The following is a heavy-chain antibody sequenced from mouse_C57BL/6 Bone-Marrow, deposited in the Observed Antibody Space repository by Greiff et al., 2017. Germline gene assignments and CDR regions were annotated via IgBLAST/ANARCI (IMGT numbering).Heavy chain of an antibody. D-gene: IGHD1-1*01. Sequence: VKLMESGAELARPGASVKLSCKASGYTFTSYGISWVKQRTGQGLEWIGENYPRSGNTYLNEKFKGKAILTGDKSSSTAYMELRSLTSEDSAVYFCARDYGSSPWFAYWGQGTLVTVSA. J-gene: IGHJ3*01. CDR2: NYPRSGNT. CDR1: GYTFTSYG. CDR3: ARDYGSSPWFAY. V-gene: IGHV1-81*01.